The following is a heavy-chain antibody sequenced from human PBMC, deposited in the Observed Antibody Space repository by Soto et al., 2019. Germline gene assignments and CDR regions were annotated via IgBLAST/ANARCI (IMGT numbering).Heavy chain of an antibody. CDR2: ISGSGGST. D-gene: IGHD1-26*01. CDR1: GFTFSSYA. CDR3: TKYSGTSSAPAA. Sequence: GGSLRLSCAASGFTFSSYAMSWVRQAPGKGLEWVSAISGSGGSTYYADSVKGRFIISTDESKNTAHLQMNSLKTEDTAVYYCTKYSGTSSAPAALGQGTLVTVSS. J-gene: IGHJ5*02. V-gene: IGHV3-23*01.